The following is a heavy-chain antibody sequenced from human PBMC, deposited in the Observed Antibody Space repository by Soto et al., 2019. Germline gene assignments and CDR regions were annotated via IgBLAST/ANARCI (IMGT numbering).Heavy chain of an antibody. D-gene: IGHD1-7*01. CDR1: GFTFSSYS. V-gene: IGHV3-21*04. Sequence: GGSLRLSCAASGFTFSSYSMNWVRQAPGKGLEWVSSISSSSSYIYYADSVKGRFTISRDNAKNSLYLQMSSLRADDTAVYYCAKMGGGIRLNYVDYGMVVWGQGTPVTVPS. CDR3: AKMGGGIRLNYVDYGMVV. J-gene: IGHJ6*02. CDR2: ISSSSSYI.